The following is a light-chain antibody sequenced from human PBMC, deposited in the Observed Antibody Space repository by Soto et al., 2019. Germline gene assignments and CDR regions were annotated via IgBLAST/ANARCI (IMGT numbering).Light chain of an antibody. CDR3: QQSYGTPWT. J-gene: IGKJ1*01. CDR2: AAS. CDR1: QSISNH. Sequence: DIQMTQSPSSLSASVEDRVIITCRASQSISNHLNWYQQKPGKAPKLLIFAASSLQSGVPSRFSGSRSGPDFTLTISSLQPEDFATYFCQQSYGTPWTFGQGTKVDI. V-gene: IGKV1-39*01.